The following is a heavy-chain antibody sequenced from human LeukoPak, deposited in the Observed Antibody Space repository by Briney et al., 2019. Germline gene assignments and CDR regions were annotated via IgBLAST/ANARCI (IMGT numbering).Heavy chain of an antibody. V-gene: IGHV3-30*14. CDR3: ARDNYYYYMDV. CDR2: ISYDGSNK. Sequence: GGSLRLSCAASGFTFSSYAMHWVRQAPGKGLEWVAVISYDGSNKYYADSVKGRFTISRDNSKNTLYLQMNSLRAEDTAVYYCARDNYYYYMDVWGKGTTVTIS. J-gene: IGHJ6*03. CDR1: GFTFSSYA.